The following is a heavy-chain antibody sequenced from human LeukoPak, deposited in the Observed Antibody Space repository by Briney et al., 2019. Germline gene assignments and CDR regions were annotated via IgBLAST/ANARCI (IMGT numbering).Heavy chain of an antibody. CDR3: ARETSVDYYDSKGWFDP. V-gene: IGHV4-31*02. D-gene: IGHD3-22*01. CDR2: IYYSGST. J-gene: IGHJ5*02. CDR1: GGSISSGDYY. Sequence: SETLSLTCTVSGGSISSGDYYWSWIRLPPGKGLEWIGYIYYSGSTYYNPSLKSRVTISVDTSKNQFSLKLSSVTAADTAVYYCARETSVDYYDSKGWFDPWGQGTLVTVSS.